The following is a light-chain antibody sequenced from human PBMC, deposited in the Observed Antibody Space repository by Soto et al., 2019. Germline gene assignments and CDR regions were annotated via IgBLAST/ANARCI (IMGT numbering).Light chain of an antibody. Sequence: QSVLTQPPSVSGAPGQRVTISCTGSSSNIGADYGVHWYQQLPGRAPKLLIYDNNNRPSGVPDRFSGSKSDTSASLAITGTQAEDEADYDCHSYDCSLRHWNWVFGGGTKLTVL. CDR1: SSNIGADYG. V-gene: IGLV1-40*01. J-gene: IGLJ3*02. CDR3: HSYDCSLRHWNWV. CDR2: DNN.